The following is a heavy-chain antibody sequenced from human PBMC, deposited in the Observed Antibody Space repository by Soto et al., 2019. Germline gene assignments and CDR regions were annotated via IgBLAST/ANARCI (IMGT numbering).Heavy chain of an antibody. V-gene: IGHV3-33*01. CDR3: AREGPTTGFDY. J-gene: IGHJ4*02. CDR1: GFTFSSYG. CDR2: IWYDGSNK. Sequence: QVQLVESRGGVVQPGRSLRLSCAASGFTFSSYGMHWVRQAPGKGLEWVAVIWYDGSNKYYADSVKGRFTISRDNSKNTLYLQMNSLRAEDTAVYYCAREGPTTGFDYWGQGTLVTVSS. D-gene: IGHD1-26*01.